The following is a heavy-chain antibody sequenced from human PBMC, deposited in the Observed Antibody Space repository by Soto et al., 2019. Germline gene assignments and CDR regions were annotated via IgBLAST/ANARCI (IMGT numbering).Heavy chain of an antibody. V-gene: IGHV4-34*01. D-gene: IGHD3-3*01. CDR2: INHSGST. CDR1: GGSFSGYY. Sequence: SETLSLTCAVYGGSFSGYYWSWLRQPPGKGLEWIGEINHSGSTNYNPSLKSRVTISVDTSKNQFSLKLSSVTAADTAVYYCARVYDFWSGYWYSYHGMDVWGQGTTVT. CDR3: ARVYDFWSGYWYSYHGMDV. J-gene: IGHJ6*02.